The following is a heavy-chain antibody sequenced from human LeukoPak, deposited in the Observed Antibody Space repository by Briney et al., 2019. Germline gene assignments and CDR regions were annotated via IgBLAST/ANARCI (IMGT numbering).Heavy chain of an antibody. CDR3: ARDYGSGSYDYYGMDV. Sequence: PGRSLRLSCAASGFTFSSYSMNWVRQAPGKGLEWVSSISSSSSYIYYADSVKGRFTISRDNAKNSLYLQMNSLRAEDTAVYYCARDYGSGSYDYYGMDVWGKGTTVTVSS. V-gene: IGHV3-21*01. CDR1: GFTFSSYS. D-gene: IGHD3-10*01. CDR2: ISSSSSYI. J-gene: IGHJ6*04.